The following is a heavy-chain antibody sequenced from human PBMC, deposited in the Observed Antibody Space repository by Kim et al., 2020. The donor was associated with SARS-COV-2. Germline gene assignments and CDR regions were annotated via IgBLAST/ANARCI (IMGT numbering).Heavy chain of an antibody. J-gene: IGHJ4*02. CDR2: ISAYNGNT. CDR1: GYTFTSYG. CDR3: AREPPLQINIAVAADY. D-gene: IGHD6-19*01. V-gene: IGHV1-18*01. Sequence: ASVKVSCKASGYTFTSYGISWVRQAPGQGLEWMGWISAYNGNTNYAQKLQGRVTMTTDTSTSTAYMELRSLRSDDTAVYYCAREPPLQINIAVAADYWGQGTLVTVSS.